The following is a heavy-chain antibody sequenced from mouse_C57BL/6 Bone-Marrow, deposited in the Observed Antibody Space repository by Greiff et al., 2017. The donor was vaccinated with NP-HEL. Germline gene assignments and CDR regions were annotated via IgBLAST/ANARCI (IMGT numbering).Heavy chain of an antibody. V-gene: IGHV5-6*01. Sequence: EVQRVESGGDLVKPGGSLKLSCAASGFTFSSYGMSWVRQTPDKRLEWVATISSGGSYTYYPDSVKGRFTISRDNAKNTLYLQLSSLKSEDTAMYYCARHRDGYYVRFAYWGQGTLVTVSA. D-gene: IGHD2-3*01. CDR1: GFTFSSYG. CDR3: ARHRDGYYVRFAY. CDR2: ISSGGSYT. J-gene: IGHJ3*01.